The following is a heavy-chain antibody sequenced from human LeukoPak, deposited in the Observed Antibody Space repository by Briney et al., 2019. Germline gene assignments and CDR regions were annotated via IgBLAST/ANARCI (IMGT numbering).Heavy chain of an antibody. J-gene: IGHJ4*02. Sequence: SVKVSCKASGYTFTSYGISWVRQAPGQGLEWMGRIIPILGIANYAQKFQGRVTITADKSASTAYMELSSLRSEDTAVYYCARDREDFWSGYYSDYWGQGTLVTVSS. V-gene: IGHV1-69*04. CDR2: IIPILGIA. CDR3: ARDREDFWSGYYSDY. D-gene: IGHD3-3*01. CDR1: GYTFTSYG.